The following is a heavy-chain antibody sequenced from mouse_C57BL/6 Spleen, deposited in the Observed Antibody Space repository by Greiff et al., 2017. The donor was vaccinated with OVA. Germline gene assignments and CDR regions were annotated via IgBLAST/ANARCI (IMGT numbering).Heavy chain of an antibody. CDR1: GFTFSSYA. CDR3: ARDLPPTMVNPFDY. J-gene: IGHJ2*01. D-gene: IGHD2-9*01. Sequence: EVKLVESGGGLVKPGGSLKLSCAASGFTFSSYAMSWVRQTPEKRLEWVATISAGGSYTYYTDNVKGRFTISRDNAKNNLYLQMSHLKSEDTAMYYCARDLPPTMVNPFDYWGQGTTLTVSS. CDR2: ISAGGSYT. V-gene: IGHV5-4*01.